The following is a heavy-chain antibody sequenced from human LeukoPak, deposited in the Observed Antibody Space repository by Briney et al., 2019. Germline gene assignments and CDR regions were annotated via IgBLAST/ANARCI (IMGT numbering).Heavy chain of an antibody. D-gene: IGHD3-22*01. CDR2: ISISSSYM. V-gene: IGHV3-21*01. Sequence: SGGSLRLSCVVSGFTVSSYNMNWVRQAPGRGLEWVSCISISSSYMHYADSVKGRFTISRDNAKNSLYLQMNSLRAEDTAVYYCARGSTYYDSSGQVPFDYWGQGTLVTVSS. CDR1: GFTVSSYN. J-gene: IGHJ4*02. CDR3: ARGSTYYDSSGQVPFDY.